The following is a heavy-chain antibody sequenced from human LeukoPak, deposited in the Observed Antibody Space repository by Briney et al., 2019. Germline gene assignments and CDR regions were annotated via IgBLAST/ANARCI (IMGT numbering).Heavy chain of an antibody. CDR2: ITGSSDST. Sequence: SGGSLRLSCAASGFAFNNYVMTWVRQAPGRGLDWFSAITGSSDSTYYADSVKGRFTISRDSSKSTMYLQMTSLTAEDTAVYYCARDHDAFDIWGQGTMVTVSS. CDR3: ARDHDAFDI. V-gene: IGHV3-23*01. J-gene: IGHJ3*02. CDR1: GFAFNNYV.